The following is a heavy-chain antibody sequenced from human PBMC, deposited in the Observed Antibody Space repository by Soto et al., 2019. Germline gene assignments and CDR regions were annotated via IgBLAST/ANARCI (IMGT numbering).Heavy chain of an antibody. CDR3: ARERLGGGSGSYSHAEYFQH. D-gene: IGHD3-10*01. J-gene: IGHJ1*01. CDR2: MNPNSGNT. Sequence: ASVKVSCKASGYTFTSYDINWVRQATGQGLEWMGWMNPNSGNTGYAQKFQGRVTMTRNTSISTAYMELSSLRSEDTAVYYCARERLGGGSGSYSHAEYFQHWGQGTLVTVSS. CDR1: GYTFTSYD. V-gene: IGHV1-8*01.